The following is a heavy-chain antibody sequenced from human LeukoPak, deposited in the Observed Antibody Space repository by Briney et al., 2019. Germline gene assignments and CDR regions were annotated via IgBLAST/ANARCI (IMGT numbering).Heavy chain of an antibody. V-gene: IGHV3-7*01. CDR2: IKEDGSEK. CDR1: GFTFSRNW. Sequence: GGSLRLSCAASGFTFSRNWMSWVRRAPGKGLEWVANIKEDGSEKYYVDSVKGRLTISRDNAKNSLYLQMNSLRAEDTAVYYCARDSRERYCGSYLDAFDIWRQGTMVTVSS. CDR3: ARDSRERYCGSYLDAFDI. D-gene: IGHD1-26*01. J-gene: IGHJ3*02.